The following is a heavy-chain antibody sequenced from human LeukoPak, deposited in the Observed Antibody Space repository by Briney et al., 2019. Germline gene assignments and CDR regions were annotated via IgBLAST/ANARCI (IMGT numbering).Heavy chain of an antibody. CDR2: VNEHGSNT. J-gene: IGHJ3*02. CDR1: GFTFNQFW. V-gene: IGHV3-74*01. D-gene: IGHD3-22*01. CDR3: AKDGRYDSSGYYDAFDI. Sequence: PGGSLRLSCEASGFTFNQFWMHWVRQAPGKGLVWVSRVNEHGSNTHYAGAVKGRFTVSRDNSKNTLYLQMNSLRAEDTAVYYCAKDGRYDSSGYYDAFDIWGQGTMVTVSS.